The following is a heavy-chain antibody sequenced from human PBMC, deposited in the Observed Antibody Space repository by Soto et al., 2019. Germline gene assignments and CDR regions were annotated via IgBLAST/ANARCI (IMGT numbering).Heavy chain of an antibody. Sequence: XSGKVCCRRSVFTFTYFSMHWVRQAPGQRLQCMGWINTHNGHTQYSPRFADRVTMTTDPSTSTAHMELKGLRSDDTAVYYCARTDIWADWGQGTLVTVSS. CDR3: ARTDIWAD. J-gene: IGHJ4*02. V-gene: IGHV1-18*04. CDR2: INTHNGHT. CDR1: VFTFTYFS. D-gene: IGHD2-15*01.